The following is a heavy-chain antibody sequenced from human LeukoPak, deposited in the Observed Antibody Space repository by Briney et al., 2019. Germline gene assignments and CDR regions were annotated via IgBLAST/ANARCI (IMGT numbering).Heavy chain of an antibody. J-gene: IGHJ4*02. CDR1: GFTFSSYG. Sequence: GGSLRLSCAASGFTFSSYGMHWVRQAPGKGLEWVAFIRYDGSNKYYADSVKGRFTISRDNSKNTLYLQMNSLRAEDTAVYYCARDHRSGSKRYFDYWGQGTLVTVSS. CDR3: ARDHRSGSKRYFDY. CDR2: IRYDGSNK. D-gene: IGHD3-10*01. V-gene: IGHV3-30*02.